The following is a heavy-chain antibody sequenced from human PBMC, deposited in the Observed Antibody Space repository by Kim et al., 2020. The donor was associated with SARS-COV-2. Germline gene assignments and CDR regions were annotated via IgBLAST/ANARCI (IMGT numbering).Heavy chain of an antibody. Sequence: GGSLRLSCAASGFTFDDYAMHWVRQAPGKGLEWVSGISWNSVSIGYADSVKGRFTISRDNAKNSLYLLMNSLRAEDTALYYCAKESTVTTRRAYYYYGMDVWGQGTTVTVSS. CDR3: AKESTVTTRRAYYYYGMDV. D-gene: IGHD4-4*01. V-gene: IGHV3-9*01. J-gene: IGHJ6*02. CDR1: GFTFDDYA. CDR2: ISWNSVSI.